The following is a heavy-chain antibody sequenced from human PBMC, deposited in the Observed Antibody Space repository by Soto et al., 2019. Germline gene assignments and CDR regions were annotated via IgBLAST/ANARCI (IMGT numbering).Heavy chain of an antibody. D-gene: IGHD6-19*01. V-gene: IGHV3-30-3*01. CDR1: GFTFSSYA. CDR3: AREYSSGWYERSGAFDI. Sequence: GGSLRLSCAASGFTFSSYAMHWVRQAPGKGLEWVAVISYDGSNKYYADSVKGRFTISRDNSKNTLYLQMNSLRAEDTAVYYCAREYSSGWYERSGAFDIWGQGTMVTVSS. CDR2: ISYDGSNK. J-gene: IGHJ3*02.